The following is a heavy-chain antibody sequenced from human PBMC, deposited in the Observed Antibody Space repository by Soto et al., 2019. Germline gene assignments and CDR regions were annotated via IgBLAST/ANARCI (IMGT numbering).Heavy chain of an antibody. V-gene: IGHV3-7*05. J-gene: IGHJ3*02. CDR2: INRDGSKK. Sequence: EVQLEESGGDLVQPGGSLRLSCAASGFTLSAYWMTWVRQAPGKGLEWVANINRDGSKKSYLDSVRGRFTISRDNVGNSRYLQMESLRADDTALYYCARGVSPGSSSLYVDAFDIWGQGTMVTVSS. CDR3: ARGVSPGSSSLYVDAFDI. CDR1: GFTLSAYW. D-gene: IGHD6-13*01.